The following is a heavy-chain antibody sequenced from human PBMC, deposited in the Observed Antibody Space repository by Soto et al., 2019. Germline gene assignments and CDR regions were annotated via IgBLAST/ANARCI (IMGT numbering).Heavy chain of an antibody. D-gene: IGHD6-19*01. CDR1: GYSFTNYG. Sequence: QDQLVQSGAEVKKPGASVTVSCKASGYSFTNYGVTWVRQAPGQGVEWMGWISAFNGNTHYAQNLQGRVTMTTDASTSTAYMELRSLRSDDTAVYYCARDRGVAPPVAGNTHYYYDMDVWGKGTTVTVSS. V-gene: IGHV1-18*01. J-gene: IGHJ6*03. CDR2: ISAFNGNT. CDR3: ARDRGVAPPVAGNTHYYYDMDV.